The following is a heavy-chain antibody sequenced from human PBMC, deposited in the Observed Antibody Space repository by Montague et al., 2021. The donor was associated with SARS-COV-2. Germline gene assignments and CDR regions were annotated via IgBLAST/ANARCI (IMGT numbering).Heavy chain of an antibody. V-gene: IGHV3-23*03. CDR1: GFTFSNFA. CDR2: IFASGSGT. D-gene: IGHD2-2*01. CDR3: TRHRALVPAAFYWDFDL. J-gene: IGHJ2*01. Sequence: SPSLSFAASGFTFSNFAMSWVRQAPGMGLEWVSVIFASGSGTYYGDSVKGRFTISRENAKNTLFLQMDSLRADDTGVYYCTRHRALVPAAFYWDFDLWGRGTLVSVSS.